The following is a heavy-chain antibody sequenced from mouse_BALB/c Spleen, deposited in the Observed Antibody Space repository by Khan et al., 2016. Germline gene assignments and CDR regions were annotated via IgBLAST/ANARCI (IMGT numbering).Heavy chain of an antibody. Sequence: VQLQQSGPGLVKPSQSLSLTCSVTGYSIPSGYYWYWIRQFPGNNLEWMGYISYDGSNNYNPSLKNRISIARDTSKNQFVLKLNSVTTEDTATDYCARLRRVYAMDYWGQGTSVTVSS. J-gene: IGHJ4*01. D-gene: IGHD2-12*01. CDR1: GYSIPSGYY. V-gene: IGHV3-6*02. CDR2: ISYDGSN. CDR3: ARLRRVYAMDY.